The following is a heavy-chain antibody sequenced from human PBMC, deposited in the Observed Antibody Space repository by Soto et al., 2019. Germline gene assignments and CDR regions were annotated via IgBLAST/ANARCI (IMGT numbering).Heavy chain of an antibody. Sequence: EVQLLESGGGLVQPGGSLRLSCAASGFTFSSYAVRWVRQAPVKGLEWVSAISGSGGSTYYADSVKGRFTISRDNSKNTLYLQMNSLRAEDTAVYYWARRGSGSYYDYWGQGTLVTVSS. D-gene: IGHD1-26*01. J-gene: IGHJ4*02. V-gene: IGHV3-23*01. CDR2: ISGSGGST. CDR3: ARRGSGSYYDY. CDR1: GFTFSSYA.